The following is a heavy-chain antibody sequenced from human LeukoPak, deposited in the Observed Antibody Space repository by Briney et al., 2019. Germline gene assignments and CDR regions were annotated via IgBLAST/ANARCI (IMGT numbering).Heavy chain of an antibody. CDR3: VKDPRDTYGTNWFVS. CDR1: GFSFGNYD. V-gene: IGHV3-23*01. CDR2: ISGTGGAT. D-gene: IGHD2-21*01. Sequence: GRSLRLSCVASGFSFGNYDMSWVRQAPGKGLQWVSQISGTGGATWYAGFARDRFTISRDNSKKTLYLQMSGLRVEDTAMYYCVKDPRDTYGTNWFVSWGQGTLLIVSS. J-gene: IGHJ5*01.